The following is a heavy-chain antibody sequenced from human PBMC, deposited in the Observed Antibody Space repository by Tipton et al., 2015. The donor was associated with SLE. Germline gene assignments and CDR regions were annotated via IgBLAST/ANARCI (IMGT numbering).Heavy chain of an antibody. J-gene: IGHJ4*02. D-gene: IGHD3-3*01. CDR3: ARSPGRLRSMDY. Sequence: TLSLTCTVSGASSSSYYWGWIRQPPGKVLEWIGYIYYSGSTNYKPSLKSRITISVDTSKNQFSLKLNSVTAADTAMYFCARSPGRLRSMDYWGQGTLVTVSS. CDR1: GASSSSYY. CDR2: IYYSGST. V-gene: IGHV4-59*01.